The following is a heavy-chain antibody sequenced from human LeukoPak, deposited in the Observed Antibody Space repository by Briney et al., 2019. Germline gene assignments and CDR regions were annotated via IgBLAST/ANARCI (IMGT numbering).Heavy chain of an antibody. CDR1: GFTFDDYA. D-gene: IGHD3-16*02. V-gene: IGHV3-9*01. CDR2: ISWNSGSI. CDR3: ANGVLTFGGVIARHYSDY. Sequence: GGSLRLSCAASGFTFDDYAMHWVRQAPGKGLEWVSGISWNSGSIGYADSVKGRFTISRDNAKNSLYLQLNSLRAEDTALYYCANGVLTFGGVIARHYSDYWGQGTLVTVSS. J-gene: IGHJ4*02.